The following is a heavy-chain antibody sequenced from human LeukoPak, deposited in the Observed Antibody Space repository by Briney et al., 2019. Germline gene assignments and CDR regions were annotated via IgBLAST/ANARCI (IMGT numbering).Heavy chain of an antibody. CDR1: GFTVSSNY. J-gene: IGHJ6*02. CDR3: ARRGAARLGYGMDV. D-gene: IGHD6-6*01. V-gene: IGHV3-11*01. CDR2: ISNSGSTM. Sequence: GGSLRLSCAASGFTVSSNYMSWVRQAPGKGLEWVSYISNSGSTMYYADSVKGRFTISRDNAKNSLYLQMNSLRAEDTAVYYCARRGAARLGYGMDVWGQGTTVAVSS.